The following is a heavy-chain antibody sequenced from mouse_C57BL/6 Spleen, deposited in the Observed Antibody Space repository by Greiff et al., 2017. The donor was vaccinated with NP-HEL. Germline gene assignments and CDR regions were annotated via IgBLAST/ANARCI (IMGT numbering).Heavy chain of an antibody. CDR2: INPNNGGT. V-gene: IGHV1-22*01. J-gene: IGHJ3*01. CDR3: ARSETGTGAWFAY. D-gene: IGHD4-1*01. Sequence: EVQLQQSGPELVKPGASVKMSCKASGYTFTDYNMHWVKQSHGKSLEWIGYINPNNGGTSYNQKFKGKATLTVNKSSSTAYMELRSLTSEDSAVYYCARSETGTGAWFAYWGQGTLVTVSA. CDR1: GYTFTDYN.